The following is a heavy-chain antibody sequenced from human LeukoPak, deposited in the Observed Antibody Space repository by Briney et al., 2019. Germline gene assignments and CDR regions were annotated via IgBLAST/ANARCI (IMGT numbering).Heavy chain of an antibody. CDR1: GFTFSSYG. V-gene: IGHV3-30*18. CDR2: ISYDGSNK. Sequence: PGRSLRLSCAASGFTFSSYGMHWVRQAPGKGLEWVAVISYDGSNKYYADSVKGRFTISRDNSKSTLYLQMNSLRAEDTAVYYCAKDLPPDYWGQGTLVTVSS. J-gene: IGHJ4*02. CDR3: AKDLPPDY. D-gene: IGHD5/OR15-5a*01.